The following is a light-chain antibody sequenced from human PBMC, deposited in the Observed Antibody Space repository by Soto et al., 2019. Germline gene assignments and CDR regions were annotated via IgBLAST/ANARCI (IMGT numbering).Light chain of an antibody. CDR2: RTS. CDR3: QHYGDSAPFT. J-gene: IGKJ3*01. V-gene: IGKV3-20*01. CDR1: QSISTTY. Sequence: VLTQYPGTLSLSPGDSATLSCRMSQSISTTYLAWYQQKPGQAPRLLMSRTSRRATGIPDTFSGSGSGTDFTLSISRLEPEDFAVYYCQHYGDSAPFTCGPGTKVDIK.